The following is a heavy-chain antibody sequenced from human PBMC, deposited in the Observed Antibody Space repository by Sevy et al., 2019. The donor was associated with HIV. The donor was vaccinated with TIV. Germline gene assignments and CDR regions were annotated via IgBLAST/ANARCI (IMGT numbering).Heavy chain of an antibody. Sequence: SETLSLTCAVSGYSITSGYLWGWIRQPPGKGLEWIGSVFHSGSPYYNPSLNSRAIISVDTSKNQFSLKLNSVTAADTAVYYCARHSHGSGTYYVPFDSWGPGTLVTVSS. CDR3: ARHSHGSGTYYVPFDS. V-gene: IGHV4-38-2*01. CDR2: VFHSGSP. D-gene: IGHD3-10*01. CDR1: GYSITSGYL. J-gene: IGHJ4*02.